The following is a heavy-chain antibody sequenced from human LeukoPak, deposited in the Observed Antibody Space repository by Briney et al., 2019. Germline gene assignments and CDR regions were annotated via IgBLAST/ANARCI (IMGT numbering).Heavy chain of an antibody. Sequence: GGSLRLSCAASGFTFSSSGMHWVRQAPGKGLEYVSTISSNGGRTYYANSVKGRFTISRDISKNTLYLQMGSLRAEDMAVYYCAKEGDAFDIWGQGTMVTVSS. V-gene: IGHV3-64*01. CDR3: AKEGDAFDI. CDR2: ISSNGGRT. J-gene: IGHJ3*02. CDR1: GFTFSSSG.